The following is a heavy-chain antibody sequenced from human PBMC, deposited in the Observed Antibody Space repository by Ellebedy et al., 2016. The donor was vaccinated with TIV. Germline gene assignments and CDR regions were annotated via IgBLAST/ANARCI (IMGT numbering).Heavy chain of an antibody. D-gene: IGHD2-8*01. CDR3: AREGHYCTNGVCYRGVFDY. V-gene: IGHV3-7*01. CDR1: GFTFSSYW. CDR2: IKQDGSEK. J-gene: IGHJ4*02. Sequence: GESLKISXAASGFTFSSYWMSWVRQAPGKGLEWVANIKQDGSEKYYVDSVKGRFTISRDNAKNSLYLQMNSLRAEDTAVYYCAREGHYCTNGVCYRGVFDYWGQGTLVTVSS.